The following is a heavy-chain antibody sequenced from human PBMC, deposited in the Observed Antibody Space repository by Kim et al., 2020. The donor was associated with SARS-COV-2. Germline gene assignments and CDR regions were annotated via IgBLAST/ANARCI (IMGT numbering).Heavy chain of an antibody. CDR2: IKGDGTIA. CDR1: GFTFSNLW. J-gene: IGHJ4*02. CDR3: LLINKEISDY. D-gene: IGHD1-26*01. V-gene: IGHV3-74*01. Sequence: GGSLRLSCAASGFTFSNLWMHWVRRAPGKGPVWVSGIKGDGTIAIYAGSVKGRFTISRDNTKNTVFLQMNNLRVEDTAVYYCLLINKEISDYWGQGTLVTVSS.